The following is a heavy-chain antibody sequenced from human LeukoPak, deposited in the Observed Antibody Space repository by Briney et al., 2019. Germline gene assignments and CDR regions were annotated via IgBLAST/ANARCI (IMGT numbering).Heavy chain of an antibody. J-gene: IGHJ4*02. V-gene: IGHV3-30*18. Sequence: GGSLRLPCAASGFTFSSYGMHWVRQAPGKGLEWVAVISYDGSNKYYADSVKGRFTISRDNSKNTLYLQMNSLRAEDTAVYYCAKVGMDIVVVPAADWGQGTLVTVSS. CDR2: ISYDGSNK. D-gene: IGHD2-2*03. CDR1: GFTFSSYG. CDR3: AKVGMDIVVVPAAD.